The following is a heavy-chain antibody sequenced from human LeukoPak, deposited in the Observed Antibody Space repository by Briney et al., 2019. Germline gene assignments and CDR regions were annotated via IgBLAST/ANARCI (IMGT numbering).Heavy chain of an antibody. J-gene: IGHJ4*02. V-gene: IGHV3-30*02. CDR2: IRFDGSHK. CDR1: GFTFSSYG. Sequence: GGSLRLSCAASGFTFSSYGMHWVRQAPGKGLEWVASIRFDGSHKSYADSVKGRFTISRDYSKNTLYLQMNSLRVEDTAIYYCARDLSVGAKPDLGFDYWGQGTLVTVSS. CDR3: ARDLSVGAKPDLGFDY. D-gene: IGHD1-26*01.